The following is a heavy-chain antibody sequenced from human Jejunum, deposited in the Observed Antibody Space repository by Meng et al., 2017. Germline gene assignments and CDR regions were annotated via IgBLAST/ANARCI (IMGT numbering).Heavy chain of an antibody. CDR3: ARDNDWVVWDY. D-gene: IGHD1-1*01. V-gene: IGHV3-74*01. CDR1: GFPFSTYS. J-gene: IGHJ4*01. Sequence: EVQLVESGGGLVQPGGPLSLSCAASGFPFSTYSMHWVRQAPGKGLVWVSQIKPDGNTISYADSVRGRFTISRDNAKSTLYLEMNSLRAEDAAVYYCARDNDWVVWDYWGRGTLVTVSS. CDR2: IKPDGNTI.